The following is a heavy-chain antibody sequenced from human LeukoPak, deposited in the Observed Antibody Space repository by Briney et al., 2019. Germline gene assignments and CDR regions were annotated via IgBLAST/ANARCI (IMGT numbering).Heavy chain of an antibody. J-gene: IGHJ4*02. CDR3: AKDRFSGSGLDY. CDR1: GFTCSSYA. D-gene: IGHD6-19*01. Sequence: GGSLRLSGAASGFTCSSYAMSWVRQAPGKGLEWVSAISGSGGSTYYADSVKGRFTISRDNSKNTLYLQMNSLRAEDTAVYYCAKDRFSGSGLDYWGQGTLVTVSS. V-gene: IGHV3-23*01. CDR2: ISGSGGST.